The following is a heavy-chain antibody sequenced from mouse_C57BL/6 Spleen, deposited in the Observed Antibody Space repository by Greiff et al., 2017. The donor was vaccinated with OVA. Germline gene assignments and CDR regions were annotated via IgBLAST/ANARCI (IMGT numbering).Heavy chain of an antibody. CDR3: ARGYGSRHWYFDV. CDR2: IDPSDSYT. Sequence: VQLQQPGAELVMPGASVKLSCKASGYTFTSYWMHWVKQRPGPGLEWIGEIDPSDSYTNYNQKFKGKSTLTVDKSSSTAYMQLSSLTSEDSAVYYCARGYGSRHWYFDVWGTGTTVTVSS. D-gene: IGHD1-1*01. V-gene: IGHV1-69*01. CDR1: GYTFTSYW. J-gene: IGHJ1*03.